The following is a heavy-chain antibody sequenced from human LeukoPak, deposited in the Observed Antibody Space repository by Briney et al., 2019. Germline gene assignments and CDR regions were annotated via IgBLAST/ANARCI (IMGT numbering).Heavy chain of an antibody. D-gene: IGHD3-9*01. V-gene: IGHV3-30*02. CDR1: GFTFSSYG. J-gene: IGHJ4*02. CDR3: AILTGSPNHLKLDDN. CDR2: IRYDGSNK. Sequence: GGSLRLSCAASGFTFSSYGMHWVRQAPGKGLEWVAFIRYDGSNKYYADSVKGRFTISRDNSKNTLYLQMNSLRAEDTAVYNCAILTGSPNHLKLDDNWGQGTLVTVSS.